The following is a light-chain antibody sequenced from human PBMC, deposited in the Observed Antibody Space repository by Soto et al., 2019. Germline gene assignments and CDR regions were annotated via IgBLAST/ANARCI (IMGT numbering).Light chain of an antibody. CDR2: GAS. V-gene: IGKV3D-15*01. Sequence: DIVMTQSPGSLSVSPGERATLSCKASQSISRNLAWYQQKHGQAPRLVIYGASTRATGFSARFSGSGSGTEFTLTLNSLQSEDSAVYYCQQYYVWPLTFGPGTKVDIK. CDR3: QQYYVWPLT. J-gene: IGKJ3*01. CDR1: QSISRN.